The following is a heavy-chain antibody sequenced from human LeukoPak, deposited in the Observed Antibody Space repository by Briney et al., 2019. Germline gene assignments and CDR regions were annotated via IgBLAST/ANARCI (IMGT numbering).Heavy chain of an antibody. J-gene: IGHJ4*02. CDR3: ARVDSSGYSPYFDY. D-gene: IGHD3-22*01. CDR1: GGSISSSSYY. Sequence: SETLSLTCTVSGGSISSSSYYWAWIRQPPGTGLEWIGYIYYSGSTYYNPSLKSRVTISVDTSKNQFSLKLSSVTAADTAVYYCARVDSSGYSPYFDYWGQGTLVTVSS. V-gene: IGHV4-30-4*08. CDR2: IYYSGST.